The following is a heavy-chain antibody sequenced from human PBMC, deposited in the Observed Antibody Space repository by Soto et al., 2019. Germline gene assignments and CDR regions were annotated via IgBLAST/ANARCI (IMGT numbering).Heavy chain of an antibody. V-gene: IGHV1-2*02. CDR2: INPNSGGT. J-gene: IGHJ4*02. D-gene: IGHD3-3*01. CDR3: ARGPEYYDFWSGYYIGSSERLDY. CDR1: GYTFTGYY. Sequence: GASVKVSCKASGYTFTGYYMHWVRQAPGQGLEWMGWINPNSGGTNYAQKFQGRVTMTRDTSISTDYMELSRLRSDDTAVYYCARGPEYYDFWSGYYIGSSERLDYWGQGTLVTVSS.